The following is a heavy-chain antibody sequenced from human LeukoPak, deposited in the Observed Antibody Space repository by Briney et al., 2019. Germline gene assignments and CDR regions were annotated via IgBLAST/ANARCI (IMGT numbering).Heavy chain of an antibody. J-gene: IGHJ4*02. V-gene: IGHV3-30*18. CDR1: GFTFSSYG. CDR3: AKDSRLYSGYDRSFDY. CDR2: ISYDGSNK. Sequence: GGSLRLSCAASGFTFSSYGMHWVRQAPGKGLEWVAVISYDGSNKYYADSVKGRFTISRDNSKNTLYLQMNSLRAEDTAVYYCAKDSRLYSGYDRSFDYWGQGTLVTVSS. D-gene: IGHD5-12*01.